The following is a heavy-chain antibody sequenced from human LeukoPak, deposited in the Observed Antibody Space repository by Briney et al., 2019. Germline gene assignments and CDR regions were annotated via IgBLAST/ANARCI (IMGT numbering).Heavy chain of an antibody. CDR1: GGSISSYY. CDR3: ARGPYYYYGMDV. V-gene: IGHV4-59*01. Sequence: SETLSLTCTVSGGSISSYYWSWIRQPPGKGLEWIGYIYYSGSTNHNPSLKSRVTISVDTSKNQFSLKLSSVTAADTAVYYCARGPYYYYGMDVWGQGTTVTVSS. J-gene: IGHJ6*02. CDR2: IYYSGST.